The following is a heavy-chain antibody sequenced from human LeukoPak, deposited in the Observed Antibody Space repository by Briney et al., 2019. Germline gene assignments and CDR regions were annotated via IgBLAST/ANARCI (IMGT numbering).Heavy chain of an antibody. CDR2: ISHAGST. D-gene: IGHD2-8*02. V-gene: IGHV4-4*02. CDR3: TRSGGWWSLDY. J-gene: IGHJ4*02. CDR1: GDSISSSNW. Sequence: SETLSLTCAVSGDSISSSNWWSWVRQPPGKGLDWIGEISHAGSTKYNPSLKNRVTISKDNSKIQFSLKLNSVTAADTAVYYCTRSGGWWSLDYWGQGALVTVSS.